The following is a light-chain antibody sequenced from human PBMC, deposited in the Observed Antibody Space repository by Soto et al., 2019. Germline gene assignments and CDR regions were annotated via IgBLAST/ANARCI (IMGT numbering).Light chain of an antibody. J-gene: IGKJ1*01. Sequence: EIVLTQSPGTLSLSPGERATLSCRASQSVGTYLAWYQQKPGQAPRLLIYGASSRATGIPDRFSGGGSGTDFTLTISRLEPEDFAVYYCQQYGNSPWTFGQGTKVDIK. CDR1: QSVGTY. V-gene: IGKV3-20*01. CDR3: QQYGNSPWT. CDR2: GAS.